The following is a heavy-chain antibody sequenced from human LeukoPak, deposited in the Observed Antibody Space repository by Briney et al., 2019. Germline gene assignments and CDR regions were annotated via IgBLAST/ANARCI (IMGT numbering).Heavy chain of an antibody. J-gene: IGHJ4*02. V-gene: IGHV4-38-2*01. D-gene: IGHD6-13*01. CDR2: IYHSGST. CDR1: GYSISRGYY. Sequence: SETLSLTCAVSGYSISRGYYWGGIRQPPGKGLEWIGIIYHSGSTYYNPSLKSRVTISVDTSKNQFSLKLSSVTAADTAVYYCARVSSSWYYFDYWGQGTLVTVSS. CDR3: ARVSSSWYYFDY.